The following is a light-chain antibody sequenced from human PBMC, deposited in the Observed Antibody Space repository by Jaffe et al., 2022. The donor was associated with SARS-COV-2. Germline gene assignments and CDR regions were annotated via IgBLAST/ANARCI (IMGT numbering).Light chain of an antibody. CDR2: STN. CDR1: SGSVSTSYY. Sequence: QTVVTQETSLSVSPGGTVTFTCGLSSGSVSTSYYPSWYQQTPGQAPRTLIYSTNTRSSGVPDRFSGSILGNKAALTITGAQADDESDYYCVLYMGSGIRVFGGGTKLTVL. V-gene: IGLV8-61*01. J-gene: IGLJ3*02. CDR3: VLYMGSGIRV.